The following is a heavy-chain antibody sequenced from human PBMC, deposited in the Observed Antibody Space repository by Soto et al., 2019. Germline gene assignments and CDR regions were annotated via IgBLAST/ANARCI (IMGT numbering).Heavy chain of an antibody. V-gene: IGHV1-69*06. Sequence: QVQLVQSGAEVKKPGSSVKVSCKASGGTFSNYVISWVRQAPGQGLEWMGGIIPIFGTTNYAQKFQGRVTITADKSTSTAYMEVRSLRSEDTAVYYCARGGGAAVSFHVGSEFQHWGQGTLVSVSS. CDR1: GGTFSNYV. J-gene: IGHJ1*01. CDR3: ARGGGAAVSFHVGSEFQH. CDR2: IIPIFGTT. D-gene: IGHD1-26*01.